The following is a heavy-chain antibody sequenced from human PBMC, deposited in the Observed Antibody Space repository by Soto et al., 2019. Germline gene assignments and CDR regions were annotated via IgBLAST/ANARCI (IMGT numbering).Heavy chain of an antibody. Sequence: SETLSLTCAVYGGSFSGYYWSWIRQPPGKGLEWIGEIYHSGSTYYNPSLKSRVTISVDRSKNQFSLKLSSVTAADTAVYYCARTESGTFDPWGQGTLVTVSS. CDR3: ARTESGTFDP. CDR1: GGSFSGYY. CDR2: IYHSGST. D-gene: IGHD1-7*01. V-gene: IGHV4-34*01. J-gene: IGHJ5*02.